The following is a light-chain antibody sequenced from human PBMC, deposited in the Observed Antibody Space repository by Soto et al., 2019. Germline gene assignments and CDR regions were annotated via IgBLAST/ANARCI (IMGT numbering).Light chain of an antibody. CDR2: YDD. CDR1: SSNIGNNA. Sequence: QSVLTQPPSVSEAPRQRVTISCSGSSSNIGNNAVNWYQQLPGKAPKLLIYYDDLLPSGVSDRFSGSKSGTSASLAISGLQSEDEADYYCSSYTRNTRVFGGGTKLTVL. J-gene: IGLJ3*02. CDR3: SSYTRNTRV. V-gene: IGLV1-36*01.